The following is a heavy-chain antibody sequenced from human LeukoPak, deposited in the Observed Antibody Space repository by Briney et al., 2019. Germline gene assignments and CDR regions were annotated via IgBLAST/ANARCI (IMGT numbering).Heavy chain of an antibody. Sequence: GESLKISCKGSGYTFTTYWIGWVRQMPGKGLEWMGVIYPGDSDTRYSPSFQGQVTISADKSISTAYLQWTSLKASDTAMYYCARSEPRGRSFDIWGQGTMVTASS. CDR1: GYTFTTYW. D-gene: IGHD1-14*01. V-gene: IGHV5-51*01. CDR2: IYPGDSDT. J-gene: IGHJ3*02. CDR3: ARSEPRGRSFDI.